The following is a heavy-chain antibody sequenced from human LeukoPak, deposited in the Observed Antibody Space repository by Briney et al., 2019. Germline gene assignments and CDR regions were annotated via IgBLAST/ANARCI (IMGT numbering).Heavy chain of an antibody. CDR2: IIYGGST. V-gene: IGHV4-39*07. J-gene: IGHJ6*02. CDR1: GGSISSSSYY. Sequence: SETLSLTCTVSGGSISSSSYYWGWIRQPPGKGLEWIGAIIYGGSTYCSPSLKSRVTISVDTSKNQFSLKLSSVTAADTAVYYCARRGYSYGAYYYGMDVWGQGTTLTVSS. CDR3: ARRGYSYGAYYYGMDV. D-gene: IGHD5-18*01.